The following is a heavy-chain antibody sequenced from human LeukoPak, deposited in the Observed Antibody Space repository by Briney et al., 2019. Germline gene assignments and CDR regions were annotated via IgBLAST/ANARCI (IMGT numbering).Heavy chain of an antibody. Sequence: ASVKVSCKASGYTFTDYYMHWVRQAPGQGLEWMGRINPNSGGTNYAQKFQGRVTMTRDTSISTAYMELSRLRSDDTAVYYCAREYGSGTYYNLDYWGQGTLVTVSS. CDR1: GYTFTDYY. CDR2: INPNSGGT. V-gene: IGHV1-2*02. D-gene: IGHD3-10*01. J-gene: IGHJ4*02. CDR3: AREYGSGTYYNLDY.